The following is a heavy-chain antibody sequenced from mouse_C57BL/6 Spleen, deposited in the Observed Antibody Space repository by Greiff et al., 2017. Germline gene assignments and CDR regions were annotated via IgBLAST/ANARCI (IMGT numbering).Heavy chain of an antibody. V-gene: IGHV1-52*01. CDR2: IDPSDSET. CDR3: ATITTGY. CDR1: GYTFTSYW. J-gene: IGHJ2*01. D-gene: IGHD1-1*01. Sequence: QVQLQQPGAELVRPGSSVKLSCKASGYTFTSYWMHWVKQRPIQGLEWIGHIDPSDSETHYNQKFKDKATFTVDKSSSTAYMQLSSLTSEDSAGYYCATITTGYWGQGTTLTVSS.